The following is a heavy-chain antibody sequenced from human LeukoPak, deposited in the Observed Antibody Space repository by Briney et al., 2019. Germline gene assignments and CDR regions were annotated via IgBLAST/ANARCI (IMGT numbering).Heavy chain of an antibody. V-gene: IGHV7-4-1*02. D-gene: IGHD3-22*01. CDR3: ARSVSYYYDSSGQHDY. J-gene: IGHJ4*02. CDR2: INTNTGNP. CDR1: GYTFTTYA. Sequence: ASVKVSCKASGYTFTTYAMNWVRQAPGQGLEWMGWINTNTGNPTYAQGFTGRFVFSLDTSVSTAYLQISSLKAEDTAVYYCARSVSYYYDSSGQHDYWGQGTLVTVSS.